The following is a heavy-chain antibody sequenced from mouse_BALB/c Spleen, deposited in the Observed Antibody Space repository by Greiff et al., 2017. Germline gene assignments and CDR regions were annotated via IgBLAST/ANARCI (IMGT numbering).Heavy chain of an antibody. Sequence: VQGVESGPGLVAPSQSLSITCTVSGFSLTGYGVNWVRQPPGKGLEWLGMIWGDGSTDYNSALKSRLSISKDNSKSQVFLKMNSLQTDDTARYYCARDREDDYFYYAMDYWGQGTSVTVSS. V-gene: IGHV2-6-7*01. D-gene: IGHD2-4*01. CDR3: ARDREDDYFYYAMDY. J-gene: IGHJ4*01. CDR2: IWGDGST. CDR1: GFSLTGYG.